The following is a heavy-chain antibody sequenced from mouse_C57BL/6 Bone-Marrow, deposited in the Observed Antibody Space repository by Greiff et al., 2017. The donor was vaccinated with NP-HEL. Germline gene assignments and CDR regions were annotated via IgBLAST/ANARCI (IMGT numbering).Heavy chain of an antibody. J-gene: IGHJ3*01. CDR3: ARDEDFPFAY. V-gene: IGHV3-6*01. CDR2: ISYDGSN. Sequence: VQLQQSGPGLVKPSQSLSLTCSVTGYSITSGYYWNWIRQFPGNKLEWMGYISYDGSNNYNPSLKNRISITRDTSKNQFFLKLNSVTTEDTATYYCARDEDFPFAYWGQGTLVTVSA. CDR1: GYSITSGYY.